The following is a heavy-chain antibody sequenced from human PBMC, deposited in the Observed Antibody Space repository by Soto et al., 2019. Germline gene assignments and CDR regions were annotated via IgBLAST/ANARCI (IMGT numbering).Heavy chain of an antibody. D-gene: IGHD6-19*01. V-gene: IGHV4-59*01. CDR1: GGSISSYY. Sequence: QVQLQESGPGLVKPSETLSLTCTVSGGSISSYYWSWIRQPPGKGLEWIGYIYYSGSTNYNPSLKSRVTISVDTSKNQFSLKLSSVTAADTAVYYCARSSGWHRTIDYWGQGTLVTVSS. CDR3: ARSSGWHRTIDY. CDR2: IYYSGST. J-gene: IGHJ4*02.